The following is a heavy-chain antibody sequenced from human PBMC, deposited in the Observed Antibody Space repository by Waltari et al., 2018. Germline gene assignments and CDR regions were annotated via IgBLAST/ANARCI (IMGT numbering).Heavy chain of an antibody. CDR2: ISSSGSTI. Sequence: EVQLVESGGGLVQPGGSLRLSCAASGFTFSSYEMNWVRQAPGKGLEWVSHISSSGSTIYYADSVKGRFTISRDNAKNSLYLQMNSLRAEDTAVYYCARGAWWDIVVVVAAMRGYYYYMDVWGKGTTVTVSS. J-gene: IGHJ6*03. CDR3: ARGAWWDIVVVVAAMRGYYYYMDV. D-gene: IGHD2-15*01. V-gene: IGHV3-48*03. CDR1: GFTFSSYE.